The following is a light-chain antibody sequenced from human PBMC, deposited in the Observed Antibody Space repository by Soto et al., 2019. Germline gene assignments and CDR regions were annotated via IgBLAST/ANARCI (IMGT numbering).Light chain of an antibody. CDR1: QDISKS. V-gene: IGKV1-33*01. Sequence: DIPMTQSPSSLSASVGDRVTITCQASQDISKSLNWYQQKSGKAPDLLIYDASNLETGVPSNFSGSGSGTDFTFTISSLQPEDIATDYCQQSHNLPFTFGPGTKVEIK. CDR3: QQSHNLPFT. CDR2: DAS. J-gene: IGKJ3*01.